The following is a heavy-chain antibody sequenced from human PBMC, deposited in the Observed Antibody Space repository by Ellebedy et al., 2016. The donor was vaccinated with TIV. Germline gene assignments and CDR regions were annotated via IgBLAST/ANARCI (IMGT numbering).Heavy chain of an antibody. CDR2: IIPIFGTA. V-gene: IGHV1-69*13. Sequence: SVKVSXKASRYTFTGYYMHWVRQAPGQGLEWMGGIIPIFGTANYAQKFQGRVTITADESTSTAYMELSSLRSDDTAVYYCARRVVELSSDWFDPWGQGTLVTVSS. CDR1: RYTFTGYY. D-gene: IGHD2-15*01. CDR3: ARRVVELSSDWFDP. J-gene: IGHJ5*02.